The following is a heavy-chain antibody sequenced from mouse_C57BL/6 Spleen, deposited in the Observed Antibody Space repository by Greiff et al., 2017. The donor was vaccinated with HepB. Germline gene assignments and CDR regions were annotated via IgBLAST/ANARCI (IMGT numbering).Heavy chain of an antibody. D-gene: IGHD1-1*01. CDR2: ISSGGDYI. V-gene: IGHV5-9-1*02. CDR3: TREGYYGSRGYFDV. Sequence: EVKLVESGEGLVKPGGSLKLSCAASGFTFSSYAMSWVRQTPEKRLEWVAYISSGGDYIYYADTVKGRFTISRDNARNTLYLQMSSLKSEDTAMYYCTREGYYGSRGYFDVWGTGTTVTVSS. CDR1: GFTFSSYA. J-gene: IGHJ1*03.